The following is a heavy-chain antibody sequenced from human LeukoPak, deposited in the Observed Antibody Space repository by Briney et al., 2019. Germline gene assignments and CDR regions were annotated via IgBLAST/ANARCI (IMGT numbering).Heavy chain of an antibody. V-gene: IGHV3-30-3*01. CDR2: ISYDGSDK. D-gene: IGHD6-13*01. J-gene: IGHJ4*02. CDR1: GFNFSTYA. Sequence: GSLRLSWAASGFNFSTYAVNWVRQAPGKGLEWVAVISYDGSDKYYEDSVKGRFTISRDNSKNTLYLQMNSLRVEDTAVYYCVRAKSSSWYDYWGQGTLVSVSS. CDR3: VRAKSSSWYDY.